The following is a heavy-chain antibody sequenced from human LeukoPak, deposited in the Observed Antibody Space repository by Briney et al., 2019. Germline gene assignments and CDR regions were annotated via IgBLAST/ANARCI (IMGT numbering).Heavy chain of an antibody. V-gene: IGHV3-7*01. Sequence: PGESLRLSCAASGFTFSSYWMSWVRQAPGKGLEWVANIKQDGSEKYYVDSVKGRFTISRDNAKNSLYLQMNSLRAEDTAVYYCARVDYVWGSYRFNYMDVWGKGTTVTVSS. J-gene: IGHJ6*03. CDR2: IKQDGSEK. CDR1: GFTFSSYW. D-gene: IGHD3-16*02. CDR3: ARVDYVWGSYRFNYMDV.